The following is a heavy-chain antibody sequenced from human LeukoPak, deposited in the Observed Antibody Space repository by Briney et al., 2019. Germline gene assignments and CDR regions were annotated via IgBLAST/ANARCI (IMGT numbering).Heavy chain of an antibody. V-gene: IGHV5-51*01. CDR1: GYRFTKSW. CDR3: ARHSYGASDY. D-gene: IGHD4-17*01. CDR2: IYPDDSRT. Sequence: GESLKISCKGSGYRFTKSWIGWVRQMPGKGLEWLGIIYPDDSRTRYSPSFQGQVTISVDKSITTAYLQWTSLKASDTAMYYCARHSYGASDYWGRGTLVTVSS. J-gene: IGHJ4*02.